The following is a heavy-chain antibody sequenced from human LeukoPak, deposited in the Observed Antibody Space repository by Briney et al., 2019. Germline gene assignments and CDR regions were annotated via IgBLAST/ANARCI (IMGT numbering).Heavy chain of an antibody. CDR3: ARVDIAAAGHFEY. V-gene: IGHV3-7*01. D-gene: IGHD6-13*01. J-gene: IGHJ4*02. CDR1: GFTFSSHW. Sequence: PGGSLRLSCAVSGFTFSSHWMSWVRQAPGKGLEWVANINQDGSGKYYVDSVKGRFTISRDNAEDSLFLQMNSLRAEDTAVYYCARVDIAAAGHFEYWGQGTLVTVSS. CDR2: INQDGSGK.